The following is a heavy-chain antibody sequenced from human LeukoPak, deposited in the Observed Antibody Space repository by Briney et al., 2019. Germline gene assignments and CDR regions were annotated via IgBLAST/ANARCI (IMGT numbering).Heavy chain of an antibody. Sequence: ASVKVSCKASGYTFTSYDINWVRQATGQGLEWMGCMNPNSGNTGYAQKFQGRVTITSNTYISTAYMELNSLRSEGTAVYYCARGLDYDSGGYYFRYWGQGTLVTVSS. D-gene: IGHD3-22*01. CDR3: ARGLDYDSGGYYFRY. J-gene: IGHJ4*02. V-gene: IGHV1-8*01. CDR2: MNPNSGNT. CDR1: GYTFTSYD.